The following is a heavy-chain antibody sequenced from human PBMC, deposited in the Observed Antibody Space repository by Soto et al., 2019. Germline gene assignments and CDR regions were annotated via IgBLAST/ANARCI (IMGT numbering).Heavy chain of an antibody. CDR3: AKDWAIVVVVAALDY. Sequence: GGSLRLSCAASGFTFSSYGIHWVRQAPGKGLEWVAVISYDGSNKYYADSVKGRFTISRDNSKNTLYLQMNSLRAEDTAVYYCAKDWAIVVVVAALDYWGQGTLVTV. D-gene: IGHD2-15*01. J-gene: IGHJ4*02. V-gene: IGHV3-30*18. CDR1: GFTFSSYG. CDR2: ISYDGSNK.